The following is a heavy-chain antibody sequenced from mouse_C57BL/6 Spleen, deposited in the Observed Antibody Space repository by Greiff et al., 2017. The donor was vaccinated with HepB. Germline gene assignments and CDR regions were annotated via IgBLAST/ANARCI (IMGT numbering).Heavy chain of an antibody. V-gene: IGHV1-43*01. CDR3: AKWGTTVVATDY. CDR2: INPSTGGT. D-gene: IGHD1-1*01. Sequence: VQLQQSGPELVKPGASVKISCKASGYSFTGYYMHWVKQSSEKSLEWIGEINPSTGGTSYNQKFKGKATLTVAKSSSTAYMQLKSLTSEHSAVYYCAKWGTTVVATDYWGQGTTLTVSS. CDR1: GYSFTGYY. J-gene: IGHJ2*01.